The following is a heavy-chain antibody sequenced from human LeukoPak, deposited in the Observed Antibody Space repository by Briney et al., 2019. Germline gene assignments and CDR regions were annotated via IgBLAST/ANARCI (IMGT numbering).Heavy chain of an antibody. CDR1: GFTFSSYG. CDR2: IRYDGSNK. Sequence: GGSLRLSCAASGFTFSSYGMHWVRQAPGKGLEWVAFIRYDGSNKYYADSVKGRFTISRDNSKNTLYLQMNSLRAEDTAVYYCAKVQLEPDAFDIWGQGTMVTVSS. J-gene: IGHJ3*02. D-gene: IGHD1-1*01. V-gene: IGHV3-30*02. CDR3: AKVQLEPDAFDI.